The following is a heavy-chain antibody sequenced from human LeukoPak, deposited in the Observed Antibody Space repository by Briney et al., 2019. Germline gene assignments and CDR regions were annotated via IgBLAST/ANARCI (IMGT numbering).Heavy chain of an antibody. CDR3: ARDPIVGDTGGGDY. CDR1: GFTFSSYW. J-gene: IGHJ4*02. V-gene: IGHV3-7*01. D-gene: IGHD1-26*01. CDR2: INRDGSIE. Sequence: GGSLRLSCAASGFTFSSYWMTWVRQAPGKGLEWVSNINRDGSIENYVHSVRGRFSIFRDNAKDALYLQMNSLRVDDTVIYYCARDPIVGDTGGGDYWGQGTLVTVSS.